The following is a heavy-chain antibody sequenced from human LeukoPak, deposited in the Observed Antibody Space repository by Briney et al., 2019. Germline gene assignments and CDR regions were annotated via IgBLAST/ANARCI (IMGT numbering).Heavy chain of an antibody. CDR3: ARELFPAAGMDY. D-gene: IGHD6-13*01. CDR2: IYSGGST. J-gene: IGHJ4*02. CDR1: GFTVSSNY. V-gene: IGHV3-53*01. Sequence: GGSLRLSCAASGFTVSSNYMSWVRQAPGKGLEWVSVIYSGGSTYYADSVKGRFTISRDNSKNTLYLQMNSLRAEDTAVYYCARELFPAAGMDYWGQGTLVTVSS.